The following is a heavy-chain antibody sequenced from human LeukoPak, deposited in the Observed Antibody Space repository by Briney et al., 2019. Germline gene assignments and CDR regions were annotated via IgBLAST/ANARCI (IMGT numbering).Heavy chain of an antibody. Sequence: AGGSLRLSCAASGFIFSAYSMNWVRQAPGKGLEWVSSIKSDSSHISYASSMRGRFTISRDNAKNSMYLPMNSLRGEDTAVYHCARDRVPGGMDVWGQGTTVTVSS. V-gene: IGHV3-21*04. CDR2: IKSDSSHI. J-gene: IGHJ6*02. CDR3: ARDRVPGGMDV. D-gene: IGHD1-1*01. CDR1: GFIFSAYS.